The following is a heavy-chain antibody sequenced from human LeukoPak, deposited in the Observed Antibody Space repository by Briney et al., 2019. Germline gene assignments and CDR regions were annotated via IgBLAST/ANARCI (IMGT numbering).Heavy chain of an antibody. CDR3: ARAFLGSGSYYNYYYYYMDV. Sequence: GASVKVSCKPSGGTFSRYGVSWVRQAPGHGLEWVGGIIPIPGIANYAQKVHGRVTITAGKSASAPYIELSSLRSEDTAVYYCARAFLGSGSYYNYYYYYMDVWGKGPTVTVSS. J-gene: IGHJ6*03. D-gene: IGHD3-10*01. CDR1: GGTFSRYG. CDR2: IIPIPGIA. V-gene: IGHV1-69*10.